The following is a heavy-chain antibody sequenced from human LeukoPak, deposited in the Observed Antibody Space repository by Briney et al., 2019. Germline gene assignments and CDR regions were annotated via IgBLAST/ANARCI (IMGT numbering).Heavy chain of an antibody. V-gene: IGHV3-66*01. CDR1: GFTVSSNY. Sequence: GGSLRLSCAASGFTVSSNYMSWVRQAPGKGLEWVSVIYSGGSTYYADSVKGRFTISRDNPKNTLYLQMNSLRAEDTAVYYCARWGRDLDAFDIWGQGTMATVSS. J-gene: IGHJ3*02. CDR2: IYSGGST. D-gene: IGHD3-16*01. CDR3: ARWGRDLDAFDI.